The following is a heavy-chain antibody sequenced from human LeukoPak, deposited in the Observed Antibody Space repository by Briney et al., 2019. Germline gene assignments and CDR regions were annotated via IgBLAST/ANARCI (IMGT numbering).Heavy chain of an antibody. V-gene: IGHV4-39*01. Sequence: ASETLSLTCTVSGGSISSSSYYWGWIRQPPGKGLEWIGSIYCSGSTYYNPSLKSRVTISVDTSKNQFSLKLSSVTAADTAVYYCARFGTTVRYFDLWGRGTLVTVSS. J-gene: IGHJ2*01. CDR1: GGSISSSSYY. CDR2: IYCSGST. CDR3: ARFGTTVRYFDL. D-gene: IGHD4-17*01.